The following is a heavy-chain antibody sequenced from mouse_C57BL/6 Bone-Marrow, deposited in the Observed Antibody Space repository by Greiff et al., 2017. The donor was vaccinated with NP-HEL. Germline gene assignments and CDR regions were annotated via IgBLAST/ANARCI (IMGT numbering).Heavy chain of an antibody. CDR1: GYTFTSYW. V-gene: IGHV1-69*01. CDR3: ARGGTGTSGFAY. D-gene: IGHD4-1*01. J-gene: IGHJ3*01. CDR2: IGPSDSYT. Sequence: QVQLQQPGAEFVMPGASVKLSCKASGYTFTSYWMHWVKQRPGQGLEWVGKIGPSDSYTNYTQKFKGKSTLPVDKSSSTAYMLLSSLTSEDAAFYYGARGGTGTSGFAYWGQGTLVTVSA.